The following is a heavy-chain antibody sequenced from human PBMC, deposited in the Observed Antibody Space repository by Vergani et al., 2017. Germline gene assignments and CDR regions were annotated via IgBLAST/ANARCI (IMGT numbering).Heavy chain of an antibody. CDR3: ASARCIETCYMSNWLDS. V-gene: IGHV3-74*03. CDR1: GFSFNSYW. D-gene: IGHD3-9*01. J-gene: IGHJ5*01. CDR2: IKSDGSIT. Sequence: DVHLAESGGGFFQPGGSLRLSCSASGFSFNSYWMHWVRQVPGKGRLWVSRIKSDGSITAYADSVKGRFTIARDNAQNTLYLQMNSLRVEDTGVYYCASARCIETCYMSNWLDSWGQGTLVTVSS.